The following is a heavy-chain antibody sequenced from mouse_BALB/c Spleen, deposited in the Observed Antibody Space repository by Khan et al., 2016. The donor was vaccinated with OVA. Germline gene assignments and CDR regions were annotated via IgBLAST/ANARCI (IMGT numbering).Heavy chain of an antibody. V-gene: IGHV5-9-1*01. CDR2: ISSDGDYT. CDR3: ARSPYGNFAY. D-gene: IGHD2-1*01. J-gene: IGHJ3*01. CDR1: GFTFSTYA. Sequence: EVMLVESGGGLVKPGGSLKLSCAASGFTFSTYAMSWVRQTPEKRLEWVATISSDGDYTYYPDNVTGRFTISRDNATNTLYLQMSSLRSEDTAMYYCARSPYGNFAYWGQGTLVTVSA.